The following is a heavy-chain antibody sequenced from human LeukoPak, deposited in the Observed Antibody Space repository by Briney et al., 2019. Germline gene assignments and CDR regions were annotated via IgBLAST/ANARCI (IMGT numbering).Heavy chain of an antibody. J-gene: IGHJ6*02. CDR2: IYPGDSDT. CDR1: GYSFTSYW. CDR3: ARLSCSSTSCYQFIGMDV. Sequence: GESLKISCKGSGYSFTSYWIGWVRQMPGKGLEWMGIIYPGDSDTRYSPSFQGQVTISADKSISTAYLQWSSLKASDTAMYYCARLSCSSTSCYQFIGMDVWGQGTTVTVSS. D-gene: IGHD2-2*01. V-gene: IGHV5-51*01.